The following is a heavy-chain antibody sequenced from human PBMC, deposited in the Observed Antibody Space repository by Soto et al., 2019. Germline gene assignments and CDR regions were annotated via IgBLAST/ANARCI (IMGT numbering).Heavy chain of an antibody. Sequence: SETLSLTCTVSGGSISNYYWSWIRQPPGGGLEWIGYIYYSGSTDYNPALKSRLTISVGTSRKEFSLRLTSVTAADSAVYYCARDPGGRFDSWGQGTLVTVSS. CDR1: GGSISNYY. D-gene: IGHD1-26*01. V-gene: IGHV4-59*01. CDR2: IYYSGST. CDR3: ARDPGGRFDS. J-gene: IGHJ4*02.